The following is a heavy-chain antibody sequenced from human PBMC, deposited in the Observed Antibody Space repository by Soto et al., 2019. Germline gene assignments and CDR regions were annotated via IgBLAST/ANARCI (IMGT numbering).Heavy chain of an antibody. J-gene: IGHJ6*02. D-gene: IGHD5-18*01. CDR1: GFTFSSYA. Sequence: GGSLRLSCAASGFTFSSYAMSWVRQAPGKGLEWVSAISGSGGSTYYADSVKGRFTISRDNSKNTLYLQMNSLRAEDTAVYYCAKVDSPSYYYYGMDVWGQGTTVTVSS. CDR2: ISGSGGST. CDR3: AKVDSPSYYYYGMDV. V-gene: IGHV3-23*01.